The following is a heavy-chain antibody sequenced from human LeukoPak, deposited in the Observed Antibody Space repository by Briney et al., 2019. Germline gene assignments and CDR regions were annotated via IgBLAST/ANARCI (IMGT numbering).Heavy chain of an antibody. D-gene: IGHD4-23*01. CDR1: GYTFTGYY. Sequence: ASVKVSCKASGYTFTGYYMHWVRQAPGQGLEWMGWINPNSGGTNYAQKFQGWVTMTRDTSISTAYMELSRLRSDDTAVYYCARARPIVAEGWAVGFDPWGQGTLVTVSS. CDR2: INPNSGGT. J-gene: IGHJ5*02. V-gene: IGHV1-2*04. CDR3: ARARPIVAEGWAVGFDP.